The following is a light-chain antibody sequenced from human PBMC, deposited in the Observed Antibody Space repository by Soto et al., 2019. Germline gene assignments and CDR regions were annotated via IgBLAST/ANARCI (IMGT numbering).Light chain of an antibody. J-gene: IGKJ1*01. CDR3: QKYNSVPWT. V-gene: IGKV1-27*01. Sequence: DMQMTQSQSSLPASVGDRVTITCRASQGISNFLAWHQQKPGKVPKLLIYAASTLQSGVPSRFSGSGSGTDVTLTITSLQPEDVATYYCQKYNSVPWTFGQGTKVEIK. CDR1: QGISNF. CDR2: AAS.